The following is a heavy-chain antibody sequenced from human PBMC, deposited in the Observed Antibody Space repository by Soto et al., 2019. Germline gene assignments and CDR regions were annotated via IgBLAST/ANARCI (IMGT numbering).Heavy chain of an antibody. CDR3: ARDTIAALYDY. V-gene: IGHV3-33*01. CDR2: IWYDGSNK. Sequence: QVQLVESGGGVVQPGRSLRLSCAASGFTFSSYGMHWVRQAPGKGLEWVAVIWYDGSNKYYADSVKGRFTISRDNSKNTLYLQMNSLRAEDTAVYYCARDTIAALYDYWGQGTLVTVCS. CDR1: GFTFSSYG. J-gene: IGHJ4*02. D-gene: IGHD6-13*01.